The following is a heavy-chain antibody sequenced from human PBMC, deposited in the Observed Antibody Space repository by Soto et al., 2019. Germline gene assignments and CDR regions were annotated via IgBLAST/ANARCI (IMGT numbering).Heavy chain of an antibody. CDR2: IYYSGST. Sequence: SETLSLTCTVSGGSISSSSYYWGWIRQPPGKGLEWIGSIYYSGSTYYNPSLKSRVTISVDTSKNQFSLKLSSVTAADTAVYYCARQATLAARPYYYYYYYMDVWGKGTTVTVSS. V-gene: IGHV4-39*01. D-gene: IGHD6-6*01. CDR3: ARQATLAARPYYYYYYYMDV. J-gene: IGHJ6*03. CDR1: GGSISSSSYY.